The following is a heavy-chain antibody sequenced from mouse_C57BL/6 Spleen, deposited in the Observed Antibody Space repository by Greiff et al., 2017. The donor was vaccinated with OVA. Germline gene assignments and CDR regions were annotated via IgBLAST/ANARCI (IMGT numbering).Heavy chain of an antibody. CDR1: GYTFTDYY. J-gene: IGHJ2*01. D-gene: IGHD1-1*01. V-gene: IGHV1-76*01. CDR3: AREGYYYGSSLGY. CDR2: IYPGSGNT. Sequence: VQLQQSGAELVRPGASVKLSCKASGYTFTDYYINWVKQRPGQGLEWIARIYPGSGNTYYNEKFKGKATLTAEKSSSTAYMQLSSLTSEDSAVYFGAREGYYYGSSLGYWGQGTTLTVSS.